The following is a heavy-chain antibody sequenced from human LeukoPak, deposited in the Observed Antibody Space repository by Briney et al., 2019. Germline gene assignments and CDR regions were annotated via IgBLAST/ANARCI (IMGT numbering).Heavy chain of an antibody. Sequence: GGSLRLSCAASGFIFTDYWMNWVRQAPGRGLEWLASVKGDGSATSYVDSVKGRFTISRDNAKNSLYLQMTGLRAEDTAVYYCARGRGGDNSNWFDPWGPGTLVTVSS. CDR3: ARGRGGDNSNWFDP. CDR1: GFIFTDYW. J-gene: IGHJ5*02. D-gene: IGHD4-23*01. CDR2: VKGDGSAT. V-gene: IGHV3-7*04.